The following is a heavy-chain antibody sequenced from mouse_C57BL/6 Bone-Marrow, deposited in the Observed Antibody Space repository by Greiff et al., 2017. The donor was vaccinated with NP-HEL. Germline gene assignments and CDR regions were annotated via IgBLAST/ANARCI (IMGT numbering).Heavy chain of an antibody. CDR3: ARGYSIYFYYAMDY. J-gene: IGHJ4*01. CDR2: IDPSDSYT. Sequence: QVQLQQPGAELVMPGASVKLSCKASGYTFTSYWMHWVKQRPGQGLEWIGEIDPSDSYTNYNQKFKGKSTLTVDKSSSTAYLQLSRLTSEDSAVYYCARGYSIYFYYAMDYWGQGTSVTVSS. D-gene: IGHD2-5*01. V-gene: IGHV1-69*01. CDR1: GYTFTSYW.